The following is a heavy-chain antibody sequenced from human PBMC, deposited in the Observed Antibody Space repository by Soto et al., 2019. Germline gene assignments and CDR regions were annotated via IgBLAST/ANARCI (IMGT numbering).Heavy chain of an antibody. J-gene: IGHJ6*02. CDR2: IDPSDSYT. CDR3: ARVRVGATFNYYYGMDV. Sequence: GESLKISCKGSGYSFTSYWISWVRQMPGKVLEWMGRIDPSDSYTNYSPSFQGHVTISADKSISTAYLQWSSLKASDTAMYYCARVRVGATFNYYYGMDVWGQGXTVTVYS. V-gene: IGHV5-10-1*01. CDR1: GYSFTSYW. D-gene: IGHD1-26*01.